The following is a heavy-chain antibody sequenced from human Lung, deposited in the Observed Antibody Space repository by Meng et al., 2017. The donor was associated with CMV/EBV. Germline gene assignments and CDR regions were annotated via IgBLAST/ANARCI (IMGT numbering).Heavy chain of an antibody. D-gene: IGHD2-2*01. V-gene: IGHV4-59*01. Sequence: SCTVSGGTINNYYWSWIRQPPGKGLGWIGYIYYSGSTNYNPSLKSRVTISVDTSKNQFSLKLSSVTAADTAGDFCARIYCSSTSCYNDYWGQGPLVTVSS. CDR3: ARIYCSSTSCYNDY. J-gene: IGHJ4*02. CDR1: GGTINNYY. CDR2: IYYSGST.